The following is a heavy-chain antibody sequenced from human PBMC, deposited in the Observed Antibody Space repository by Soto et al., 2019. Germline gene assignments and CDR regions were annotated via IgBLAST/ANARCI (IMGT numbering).Heavy chain of an antibody. CDR2: ISAYNGNT. CDR3: ARTLVTAKTRINWFDP. Sequence: QVPLVQSGAEVKKPGASVKVSCKASGYTFTSYGISWVRQAPGQGLEWMGWISAYNGNTNYAQKLQGRVTMTTDTSTSTAYMELRSLRSDDTAVYYCARTLVTAKTRINWFDPWGQGTLVTVSS. V-gene: IGHV1-18*01. J-gene: IGHJ5*02. D-gene: IGHD2-21*02. CDR1: GYTFTSYG.